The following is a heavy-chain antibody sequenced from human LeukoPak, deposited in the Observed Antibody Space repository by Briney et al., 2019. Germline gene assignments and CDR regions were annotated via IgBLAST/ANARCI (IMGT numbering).Heavy chain of an antibody. V-gene: IGHV3-21*01. CDR3: ARDRWDLLLPYYYYYGMDV. CDR1: GFTFSSYS. D-gene: IGHD1-26*01. CDR2: ISSSSSYI. Sequence: KSGGSLRLSCAASGFTFSSYSMNWVRQAPGKGLEWVSSISSSSSYIYYADSVKGRFTISRDNAKNSLYLQMNSLRAEDTAVYYCARDRWDLLLPYYYYYGMDVWGQGTTVTVSS. J-gene: IGHJ6*02.